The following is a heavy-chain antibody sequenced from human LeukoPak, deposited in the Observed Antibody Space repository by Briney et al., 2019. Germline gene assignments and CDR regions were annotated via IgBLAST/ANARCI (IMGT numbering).Heavy chain of an antibody. J-gene: IGHJ3*02. CDR1: GFTFSSYS. CDR2: ISSSSSYI. CDR3: AKVLFSGPWTVLAAFDI. V-gene: IGHV3-21*04. Sequence: GGSLRLSCAASGFTFSSYSMNWVRQAPGKGLEWVSSISSSSSYIYYADSVKGRFTISRDNSKNTLYLQMNSLRAEDTAVYYCAKVLFSGPWTVLAAFDIWGQGTMVTVSS. D-gene: IGHD3-10*01.